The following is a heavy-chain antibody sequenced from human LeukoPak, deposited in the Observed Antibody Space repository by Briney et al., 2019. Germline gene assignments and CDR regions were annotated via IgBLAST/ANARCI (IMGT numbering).Heavy chain of an antibody. CDR2: IIPIFGTA. CDR3: ARAESDYDILTGYFPFDY. V-gene: IGHV1-69*13. J-gene: IGHJ4*02. D-gene: IGHD3-9*01. CDR1: GGTFSSYA. Sequence: ASVKVSCKASGGTFSSYAISWVRQAPGQGLEWMGGIIPIFGTANYAQKFQGRVTITADESTSTAYMELSSLRSEDTAVYYCARAESDYDILTGYFPFDYWGQGTPVTVSS.